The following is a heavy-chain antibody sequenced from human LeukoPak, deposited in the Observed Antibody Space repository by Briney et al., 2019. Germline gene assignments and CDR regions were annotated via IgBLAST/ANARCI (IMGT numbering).Heavy chain of an antibody. Sequence: LRLSCAASGFTFSNYNMNWVRQAPGKGLEWVSSIVTGGTYTHYADSVKGRFTISRDNAKNSLNLQMTRLRAEDTAVYYCARDTRVYSDFWSGYSNWGQGTLVTVSS. CDR1: GFTFSNYN. J-gene: IGHJ4*02. CDR2: IVTGGTYT. CDR3: ARDTRVYSDFWSGYSN. V-gene: IGHV3-21*01. D-gene: IGHD3-3*01.